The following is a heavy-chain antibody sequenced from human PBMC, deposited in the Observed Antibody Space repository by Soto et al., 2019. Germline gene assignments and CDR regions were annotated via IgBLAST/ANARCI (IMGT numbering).Heavy chain of an antibody. D-gene: IGHD2-15*01. CDR3: ARDGYWWGSEYTYYYYGMDV. CDR2: INAGNGNT. CDR1: GYTFTSYA. Sequence: ASVKVSCKASGYTFTSYAMHWVRQAPGQRLEWMGWINAGNGNTKYSQKFQGRVTITRDTSASTAYMELSSLRSEDTAVYYCARDGYWWGSEYTYYYYGMDVWGQGTTVTVSS. J-gene: IGHJ6*02. V-gene: IGHV1-3*01.